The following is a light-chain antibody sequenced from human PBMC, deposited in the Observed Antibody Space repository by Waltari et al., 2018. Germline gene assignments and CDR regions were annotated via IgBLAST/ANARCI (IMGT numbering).Light chain of an antibody. J-gene: IGLJ2*01. CDR3: QSTDNSGTYVV. Sequence: ELTQQPTVSVSAGQMARKTSSGGGTQKERSYDYQQRSGQAPVVVIYKDTERPSGIPERFSGSSSGTRVTLTISGVQAEDEADYYCQSTDNSGTYVVFGGGTKLTVL. V-gene: IGLV3-25*03. CDR2: KDT. CDR1: GTQKER.